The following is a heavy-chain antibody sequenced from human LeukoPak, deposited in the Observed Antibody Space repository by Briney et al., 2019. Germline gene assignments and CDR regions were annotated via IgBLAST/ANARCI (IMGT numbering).Heavy chain of an antibody. CDR3: AKDGPLYGGIAY. D-gene: IGHD4/OR15-4a*01. CDR2: IRYDGSNK. Sequence: PGGSLRLSCAASGFTFSSYGMHWVRQAPGKGLEWVAFIRYDGSNKYYADSVKGRFTISRDNSKNTLYLRMNSLRAEDTAVYYCAKDGPLYGGIAYWGQGTLVTVSS. V-gene: IGHV3-30*02. J-gene: IGHJ4*02. CDR1: GFTFSSYG.